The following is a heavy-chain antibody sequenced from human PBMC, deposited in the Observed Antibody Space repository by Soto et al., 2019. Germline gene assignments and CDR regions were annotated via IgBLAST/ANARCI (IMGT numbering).Heavy chain of an antibody. V-gene: IGHV5-51*01. CDR1: GYSFTSYW. J-gene: IGHJ6*02. D-gene: IGHD2-15*01. Sequence: GESLKISCKGSGYSFTSYWIGWVRQMPGKGLEWMGIIYPGDSDTRYSPSFQGQVTISADKSISTAYLQWSSLKASDTAMYYCARITTIAVSHYCYYGMDVWGQGTTVTVSS. CDR2: IYPGDSDT. CDR3: ARITTIAVSHYCYYGMDV.